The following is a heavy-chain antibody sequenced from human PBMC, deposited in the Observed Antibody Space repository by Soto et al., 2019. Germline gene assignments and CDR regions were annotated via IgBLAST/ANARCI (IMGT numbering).Heavy chain of an antibody. CDR2: IYYSGNT. V-gene: IGHV4-39*01. Sequence: PSETLSLTCTVSGGSISSSSYYWGWIRQSPGKGLEWIGSIYYSGNTYYNPSLKSRVTISVDTSKNQFSLRLSSVTAADTAVYYCASVVGAITRFDYWGQGTLVTVSS. CDR1: GGSISSSSYY. D-gene: IGHD1-26*01. J-gene: IGHJ4*02. CDR3: ASVVGAITRFDY.